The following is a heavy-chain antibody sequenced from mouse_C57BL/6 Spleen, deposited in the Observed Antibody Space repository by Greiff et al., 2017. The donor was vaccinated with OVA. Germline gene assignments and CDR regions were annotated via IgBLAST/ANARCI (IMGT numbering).Heavy chain of an antibody. Sequence: EVNLVESEGGLVQPGSSMKLSCTASGFTFSDYYMAWVRQVPEKGLEWVANINYDGSSTYYLDSLKSRFIISRDNAKNILYLQMSSLKSEDTATYYCARDVYGYYFDYWGQGTTLTVSS. CDR3: ARDVYGYYFDY. CDR2: INYDGSST. D-gene: IGHD1-1*01. V-gene: IGHV5-16*01. J-gene: IGHJ2*01. CDR1: GFTFSDYY.